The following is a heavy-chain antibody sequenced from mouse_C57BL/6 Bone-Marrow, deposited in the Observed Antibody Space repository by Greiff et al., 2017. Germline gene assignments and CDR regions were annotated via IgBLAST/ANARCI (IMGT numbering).Heavy chain of an antibody. Sequence: QVHVKQPGAELVKPGASVKLSCKASGYTFTSYWMHWVKQRPGQGLEWIGRLHPNSGSTNYNEKFKSKATLTVDKSSSTAYMQLSSLTSEDSAVYYCARGDYYGSPWFAYWGQGTLVTVSA. CDR3: ARGDYYGSPWFAY. CDR1: GYTFTSYW. V-gene: IGHV1-64*01. CDR2: LHPNSGST. D-gene: IGHD1-1*01. J-gene: IGHJ3*01.